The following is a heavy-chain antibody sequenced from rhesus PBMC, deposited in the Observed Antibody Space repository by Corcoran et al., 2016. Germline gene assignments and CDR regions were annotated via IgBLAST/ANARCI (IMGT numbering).Heavy chain of an antibody. D-gene: IGHD3-34*01. Sequence: QVQLQESGPGLVKPSETLSLTCAVAGYSISSGYGGSWLRQPPGKGLEWLGYIGSSSGSTNYHPSLKSRVTISKDTSKNQFSLKLSSVTAADTAVYYCARVDGGDRHDAFDFWGQGLRVTVSS. V-gene: IGHV4-127*01. J-gene: IGHJ3*01. CDR3: ARVDGGDRHDAFDF. CDR2: IGSSSGST. CDR1: GYSISSGYG.